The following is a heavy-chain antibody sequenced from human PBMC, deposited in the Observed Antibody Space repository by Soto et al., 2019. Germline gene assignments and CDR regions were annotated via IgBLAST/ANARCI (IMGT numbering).Heavy chain of an antibody. CDR1: GFTFSDYY. CDR3: ARDGTPSLDYYYGMDV. D-gene: IGHD1-26*01. J-gene: IGHJ6*02. V-gene: IGHV3-11*01. Sequence: GGSLRLSCAASGFTFSDYYMSWIRQAPGKGLEWVSYISSSGSTIYYADSVKGRFTISRDNAKNSLYLQMNSLRAEDTAVYYCARDGTPSLDYYYGMDVWGQGTTVTVSS. CDR2: ISSSGSTI.